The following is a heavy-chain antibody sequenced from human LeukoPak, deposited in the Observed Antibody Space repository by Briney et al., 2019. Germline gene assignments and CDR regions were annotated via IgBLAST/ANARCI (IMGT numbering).Heavy chain of an antibody. J-gene: IGHJ4*02. Sequence: GGSLRLSCEASVCTFSNYSMNWVRKAPGKGLEWVGRIKSKTDGGTTDYAAPVKGRFTISRDDSKNTLYLQMNSLKTEDTAMYYCTTYTVTTPYFFDYWGQGTLVTVSS. D-gene: IGHD4-17*01. CDR3: TTYTVTTPYFFDY. CDR2: IKSKTDGGTT. V-gene: IGHV3-15*07. CDR1: VCTFSNYS.